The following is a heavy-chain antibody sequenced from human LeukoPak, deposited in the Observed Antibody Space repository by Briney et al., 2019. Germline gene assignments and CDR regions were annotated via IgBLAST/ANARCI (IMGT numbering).Heavy chain of an antibody. V-gene: IGHV3-23*01. CDR1: GFTFSSYA. Sequence: GGSLRLSCAASGFTFSSYAMDWGRQAPGKGLEWVSGITGSGGKTFYADSVKGRFTISRDISKNTLYLQMNSLTAEDTAIYYYAKDGWREGTGNFDYWGQGTLVTVSS. D-gene: IGHD2-8*02. CDR3: AKDGWREGTGNFDY. J-gene: IGHJ4*02. CDR2: ITGSGGKT.